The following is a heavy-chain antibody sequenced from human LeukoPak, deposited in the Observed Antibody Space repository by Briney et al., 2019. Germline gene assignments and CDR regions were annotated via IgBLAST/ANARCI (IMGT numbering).Heavy chain of an antibody. D-gene: IGHD1-1*01. Sequence: ASVKVSCKASGGTFSSYTISWVRQAPGQGLEWMGWINPNSGGTNYAQKFQGRVTMTRDTSICTAYMELSRLRSDDTAVYYCARDLGSWKNWFDPWGQGTLVTVSS. J-gene: IGHJ5*02. CDR3: ARDLGSWKNWFDP. CDR2: INPNSGGT. V-gene: IGHV1-2*02. CDR1: GGTFSSYT.